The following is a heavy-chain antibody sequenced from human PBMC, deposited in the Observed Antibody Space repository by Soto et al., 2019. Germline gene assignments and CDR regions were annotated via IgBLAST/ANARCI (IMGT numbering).Heavy chain of an antibody. J-gene: IGHJ4*02. CDR1: GFTFSSYA. D-gene: IGHD3-22*01. CDR3: ARDTYYYDSSGYWQNFDY. CDR2: ISYDGSNK. Sequence: GGSLRLSCAASGFTFSSYAMHWVRQAPGKGLEWVAVISYDGSNKYYADSVKGRFTISRDNSKNTLYLQMNSLRAEDTAVYYCARDTYYYDSSGYWQNFDYWGQGTLVTVSS. V-gene: IGHV3-30-3*01.